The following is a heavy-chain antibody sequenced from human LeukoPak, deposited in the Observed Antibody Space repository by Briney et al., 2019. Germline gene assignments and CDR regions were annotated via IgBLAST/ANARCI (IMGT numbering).Heavy chain of an antibody. CDR3: ARASTVVASFDY. V-gene: IGHV1-2*02. J-gene: IGHJ4*02. D-gene: IGHD3-22*01. CDR2: INPNSGGT. CDR1: GGTFSSYA. Sequence: GASVKVSCKASGGTFSSYAISWVRQAPGQGLEWMGWINPNSGGTNYAQKFQGRVTMTRDTSISTAYMELSRLRSDDTAVYYCARASTVVASFDYWGQGTLVTVSS.